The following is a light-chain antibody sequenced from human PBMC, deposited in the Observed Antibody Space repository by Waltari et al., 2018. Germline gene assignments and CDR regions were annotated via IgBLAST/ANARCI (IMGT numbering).Light chain of an antibody. CDR2: DAS. CDR3: QQRSSWLPLT. V-gene: IGKV3-11*01. Sequence: EVVLTQSPATLSLSPGERATLSGRASHNISRYLGWYQQKPGQPPRLPIYDASNRATGVPDRVTGSGSGTDFTLTISSLEPEDLAVYYCQQRSSWLPLTFGGGTKVEIK. J-gene: IGKJ4*01. CDR1: HNISRY.